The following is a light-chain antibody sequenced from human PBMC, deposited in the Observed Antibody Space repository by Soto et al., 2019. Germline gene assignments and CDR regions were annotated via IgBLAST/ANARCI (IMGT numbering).Light chain of an antibody. CDR3: QQYKVYYS. CDR2: DAS. CDR1: QSIDRK. V-gene: IGKV3-15*01. Sequence: EIVLTQSPATLSVSPGERATLSCRASQSIDRKLAWYQQRPGQAPRLLIQDASTRDTGIPARFSGSGSGTEFTLSISGLQSEDFAVYYCQQYKVYYSFGQGTKLEI. J-gene: IGKJ2*03.